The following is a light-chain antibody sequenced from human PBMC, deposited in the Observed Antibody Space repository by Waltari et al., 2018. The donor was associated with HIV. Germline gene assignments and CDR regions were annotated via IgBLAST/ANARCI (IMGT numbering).Light chain of an antibody. CDR3: QSYASSNPWV. V-gene: IGLV6-57*04. Sequence: FMLTQPHSVSESPGKTVTISCTRRSGSIASNYVQWDPERPGSAPTAVIDRDNQRPSGVPARFSGSIDSSSNSASLTSSGLKTEDEADYYCQSYASSNPWVFGGGTKLTVL. J-gene: IGLJ3*02. CDR2: RDN. CDR1: SGSIASNY.